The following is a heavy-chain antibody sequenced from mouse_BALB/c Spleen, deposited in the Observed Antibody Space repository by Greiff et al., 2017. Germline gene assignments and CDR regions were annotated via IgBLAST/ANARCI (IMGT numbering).Heavy chain of an antibody. Sequence: QVQLQQPGAELVMPGASVKMSCKASGYTFTDYWMHWVKQRPGQGLEWIGAIDTSDSYTSYNQKFKGKATLTVDESSSTAYMQLSSLTSEDSAVYYCARDYDYDVRYFDYWGQGTTLTVSS. J-gene: IGHJ2*01. CDR1: GYTFTDYW. V-gene: IGHV1-69*01. CDR2: IDTSDSYT. D-gene: IGHD2-4*01. CDR3: ARDYDYDVRYFDY.